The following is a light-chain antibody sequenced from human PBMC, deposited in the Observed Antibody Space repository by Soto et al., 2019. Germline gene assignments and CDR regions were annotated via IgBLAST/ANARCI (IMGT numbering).Light chain of an antibody. V-gene: IGLV1-40*01. J-gene: IGLJ1*01. Sequence: QLVLTQPPSVSGAPGQTVTISCTGSSSNIGARVDVHWYQHLPGTAPKLLIYSNNIRPSGVPDRFSGSKSGSSASLAISGLQPEDEGDYYCQSYDSSLSGSYVFGTGTKLTVL. CDR3: QSYDSSLSGSYV. CDR1: SSNIGARVD. CDR2: SNN.